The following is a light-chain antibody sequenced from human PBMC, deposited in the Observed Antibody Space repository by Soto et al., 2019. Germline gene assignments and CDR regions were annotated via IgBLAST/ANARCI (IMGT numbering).Light chain of an antibody. V-gene: IGLV4-69*01. CDR2: LNSDGSH. CDR1: SGHSSYA. Sequence: QSVLTQSPSASASLGASVKLTCTLSSGHSSYAIAWHQPQPEKGPRYLMKLNSDGSHSKGDGIPDRFSGSSSGAERYLTISSLQSEDEADYYCQTWGTGIQVFGGGTKLTVL. J-gene: IGLJ2*01. CDR3: QTWGTGIQV.